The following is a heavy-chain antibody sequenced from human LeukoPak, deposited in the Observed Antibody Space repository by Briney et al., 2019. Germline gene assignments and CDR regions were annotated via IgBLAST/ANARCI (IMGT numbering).Heavy chain of an antibody. J-gene: IGHJ4*02. V-gene: IGHV3-30*02. D-gene: IGHD6-19*01. Sequence: GGSLRLSCAASGFTFSDYVMHWVRQAPGKGLEWVAFVRPGGSDKQYADPVKGRFTVSRDNSKNTLYLQLNSLRAEDTAVYYCAKDLTNGWCFDNWGQGNLVTV. CDR3: AKDLTNGWCFDN. CDR2: VRPGGSDK. CDR1: GFTFSDYV.